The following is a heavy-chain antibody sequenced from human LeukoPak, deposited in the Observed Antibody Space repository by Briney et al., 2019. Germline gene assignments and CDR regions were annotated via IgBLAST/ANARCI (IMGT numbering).Heavy chain of an antibody. D-gene: IGHD4-17*01. CDR2: IYPGDSDT. CDR1: GYIFASYW. V-gene: IGHV5-51*01. Sequence: GESLKISCKSSGYIFASYWFGWARQMPGKGLEWMGIIYPGDSDTRYSPSFQGQVTISAVKSISTAYLQWSSLKASDTAMYYCARSTVIGMDVWGQGTTVTVSS. CDR3: ARSTVIGMDV. J-gene: IGHJ6*02.